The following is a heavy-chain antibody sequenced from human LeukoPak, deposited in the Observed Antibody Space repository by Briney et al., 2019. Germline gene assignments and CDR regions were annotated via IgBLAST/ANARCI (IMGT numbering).Heavy chain of an antibody. Sequence: ASVKVSCTASDYSFISYGISWVRQAPGQGLEWMGWISTHNGNTNYAQKLQGRVTMTTDTSTSTAYMELRSLRSDDTAVYYCARDILTGYPLYYMDVWGKGTTVTVSS. D-gene: IGHD3-9*01. CDR3: ARDILTGYPLYYMDV. CDR1: DYSFISYG. CDR2: ISTHNGNT. J-gene: IGHJ6*03. V-gene: IGHV1-18*01.